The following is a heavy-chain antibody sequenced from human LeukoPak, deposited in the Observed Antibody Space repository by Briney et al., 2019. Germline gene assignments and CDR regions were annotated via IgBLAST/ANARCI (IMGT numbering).Heavy chain of an antibody. Sequence: GRSLRLSCAASGFTFSSYAMHWVRQAPGKGLEWVAVISYDGSNKYYADSVKGRFTISRDNAKNSLYLQMNSLRAEDTAVYYCAGPTARGLDVWGKGTTVTVSS. CDR3: AGPTARGLDV. CDR1: GFTFSSYA. V-gene: IGHV3-30*04. D-gene: IGHD1-1*01. J-gene: IGHJ6*04. CDR2: ISYDGSNK.